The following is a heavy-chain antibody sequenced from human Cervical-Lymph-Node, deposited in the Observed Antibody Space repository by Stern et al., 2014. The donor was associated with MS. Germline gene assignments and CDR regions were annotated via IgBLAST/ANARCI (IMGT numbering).Heavy chain of an antibody. V-gene: IGHV5-51*01. J-gene: IGHJ4*02. D-gene: IGHD1-14*01. CDR3: ARQTTAWASDV. Sequence: DQLVQSGAELIRPGESLKISCKGSGFQFSIYCIAWVRQMPGKGLEWMGIIYPGDSETRYSPSFQGQVTMSADKSTSTAYLQWSSLNASDTAMYFCARQTTAWASDVWGQGTLVTVSS. CDR2: IYPGDSET. CDR1: GFQFSIYC.